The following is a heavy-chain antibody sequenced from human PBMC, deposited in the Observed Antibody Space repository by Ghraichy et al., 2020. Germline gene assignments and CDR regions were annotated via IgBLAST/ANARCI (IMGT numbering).Heavy chain of an antibody. CDR3: ARGGALSQQLVLWQGWFDP. J-gene: IGHJ5*02. V-gene: IGHV4-30-2*01. D-gene: IGHD6-13*01. CDR1: GGSISSGGYS. Sequence: SETLSLTFAVSGGSISSGGYSWSWIRQPPGKGLEWIGYIYHSGSTYYNPSLKSRVTISVDRSKNQFSLKLSSVTAADTAVYYCARGGALSQQLVLWQGWFDPWGQGTLVTVSS. CDR2: IYHSGST.